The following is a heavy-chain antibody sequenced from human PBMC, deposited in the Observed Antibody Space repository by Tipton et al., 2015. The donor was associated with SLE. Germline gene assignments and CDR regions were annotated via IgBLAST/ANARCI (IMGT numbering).Heavy chain of an antibody. Sequence: SVKGRFTISRDNAKDSLYLQMNSLRVEDTAVYYCARQVPGYISDWGQGTLVTVSS. D-gene: IGHD6-13*01. CDR3: ARQVPGYISD. J-gene: IGHJ4*02. V-gene: IGHV3-21*03.